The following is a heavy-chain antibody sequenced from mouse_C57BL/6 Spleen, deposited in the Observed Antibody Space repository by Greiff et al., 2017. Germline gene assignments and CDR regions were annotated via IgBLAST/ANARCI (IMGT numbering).Heavy chain of an antibody. CDR2: IDPSDSYT. CDR3: ARSDGYYLDY. Sequence: QVQLQPPGAELVMPGASVKLSCKASGYTFTSYWMHWVKQRPGQGLEWIGEIDPSDSYTNYNQKFKGKSTLTVDKSSSTAYMQLSSLTSEDSAVYYCARSDGYYLDYWGQGTTLTVSS. J-gene: IGHJ2*01. D-gene: IGHD2-3*01. CDR1: GYTFTSYW. V-gene: IGHV1-69*01.